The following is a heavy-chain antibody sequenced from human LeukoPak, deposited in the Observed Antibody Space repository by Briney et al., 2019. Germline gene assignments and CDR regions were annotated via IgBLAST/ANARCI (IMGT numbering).Heavy chain of an antibody. J-gene: IGHJ4*02. V-gene: IGHV1-69*06. CDR3: ARVRELWSAVVSYYFDY. CDR2: IIPIFGTA. CDR1: GGTFSSYA. Sequence: SVKVSCKASGGTFSSYAISWVRQAPGQGLEWMGGIIPIFGTANYAQKFQGRVTITADKSTCTAYMELSSLRSEDTAVYYCARVRELWSAVVSYYFDYWGQGTLVTVSS. D-gene: IGHD5-18*01.